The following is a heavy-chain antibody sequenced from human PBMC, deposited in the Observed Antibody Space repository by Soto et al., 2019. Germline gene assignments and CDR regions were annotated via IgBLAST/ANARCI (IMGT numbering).Heavy chain of an antibody. Sequence: SETLSLTCAVSGDSISGGCFSWNWIRQSPGKGLEWIGYIYPSGTSYYNPSLKSRVTISVDKSQNQFSLRLSSMTAADTAVYYCARGHYFGSGSTDWGHGTLVTVSS. J-gene: IGHJ4*01. CDR3: ARGHYFGSGSTD. D-gene: IGHD3-10*01. CDR2: IYPSGTS. CDR1: GDSISGGCFS. V-gene: IGHV4-30-2*06.